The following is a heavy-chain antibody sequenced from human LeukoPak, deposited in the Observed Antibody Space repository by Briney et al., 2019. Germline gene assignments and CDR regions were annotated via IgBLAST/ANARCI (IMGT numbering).Heavy chain of an antibody. V-gene: IGHV1-2*02. J-gene: IGHJ5*02. Sequence: GASVKVSCKASGYTFTGNQVYWLRQAPGQGLEWVGWIKPSSGDTLYEQKFQGRVTMTRDKSISSAYMELNSLRSDDTAVYYGARKSAGFLTAWGQGTLVTVSS. CDR2: IKPSSGDT. D-gene: IGHD2/OR15-2a*01. CDR3: ARKSAGFLTA. CDR1: GYTFTGNQ.